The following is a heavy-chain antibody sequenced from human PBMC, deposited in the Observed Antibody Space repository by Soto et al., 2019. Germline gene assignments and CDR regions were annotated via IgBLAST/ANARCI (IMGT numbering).Heavy chain of an antibody. V-gene: IGHV4-39*01. CDR3: ARRGSSLATSHFHY. D-gene: IGHD5-12*01. J-gene: IGHJ4*02. CDR2: IFYTGGT. Sequence: SETLSLTCSVSGGSISSSSYYWDWIRQPPGKGLEWIGSIFYTGGTYYNPSLKSRVTISVDTSKNQFSLKLSPVTVADTAVYFCARRGSSLATSHFHYWGQGTLVTVSS. CDR1: GGSISSSSYY.